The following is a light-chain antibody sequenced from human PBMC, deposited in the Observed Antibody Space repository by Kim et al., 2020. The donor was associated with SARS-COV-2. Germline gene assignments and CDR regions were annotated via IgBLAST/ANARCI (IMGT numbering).Light chain of an antibody. CDR1: QRVTSTY. CDR2: DVS. CDR3: QQYGDSPKT. V-gene: IGKV3-20*01. J-gene: IGKJ1*01. Sequence: SPGERATHSCRASQRVTSTYLAWYQQRPGQAPRLLISDVSSRATGIPDRFSGSGSGTDFTLTISRLEPEDFVMYYCQQYGDSPKTFGQGTKVDIK.